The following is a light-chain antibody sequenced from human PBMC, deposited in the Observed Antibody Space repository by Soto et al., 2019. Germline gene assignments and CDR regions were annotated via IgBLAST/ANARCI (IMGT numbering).Light chain of an antibody. CDR3: QQYSASPRT. Sequence: KVMTQSPATLSVSPGETATLYCRASQSLTSYLAWYQQKPDQAPRLLIYGASSRATGIPDRSSGSGSGTDFTLTISRLEPEDSAVYYCQQYSASPRTFGPGTKVDIK. CDR2: GAS. CDR1: QSLTSY. J-gene: IGKJ3*01. V-gene: IGKV3-20*01.